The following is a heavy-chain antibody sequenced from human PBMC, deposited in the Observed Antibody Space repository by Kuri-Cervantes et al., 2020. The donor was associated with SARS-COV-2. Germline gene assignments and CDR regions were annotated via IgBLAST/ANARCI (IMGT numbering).Heavy chain of an antibody. CDR3: ARAGDITMIVEYYFDY. J-gene: IGHJ4*02. V-gene: IGHV3-21*01. CDR1: GFTFSSYS. CDR2: ISTSSAYI. D-gene: IGHD3-22*01. Sequence: GGSLRLSCAASGFTFSSYSMNWVRQAPGKGLEWVSYISTSSAYIYHGDSVKGRFIISRDNAKNSLYLQMNSLRAEDTAVYYCARAGDITMIVEYYFDYWGQGTLVTVSS.